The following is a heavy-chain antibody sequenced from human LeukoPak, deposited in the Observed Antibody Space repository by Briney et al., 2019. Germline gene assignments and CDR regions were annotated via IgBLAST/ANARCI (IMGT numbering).Heavy chain of an antibody. D-gene: IGHD6-13*01. J-gene: IGHJ4*02. CDR2: INTNSGGT. CDR3: ARDDGYSSSDY. Sequence: ASVKVSCKASGYTFTGYYMHWVRQAPGPGLEWMGWINTNSGGTNYAQKFQGRVTMTRDTSISTAYRELSRLRSDDTAVYYCARDDGYSSSDYWGQGTLVTVSS. CDR1: GYTFTGYY. V-gene: IGHV1-2*02.